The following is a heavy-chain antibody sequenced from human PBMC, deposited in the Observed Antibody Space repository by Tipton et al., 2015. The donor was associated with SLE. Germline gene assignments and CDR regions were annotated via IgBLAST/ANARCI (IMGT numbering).Heavy chain of an antibody. D-gene: IGHD1-26*01. CDR1: GGSISGYY. J-gene: IGHJ4*02. CDR2: IYYSGST. V-gene: IGHV4-59*01. Sequence: TLSLTCTVSGGSISGYYWGWIRQPPGKGLEWIGYIYYSGSTNYNPSLKSRVTISVDTSNNQFSLRLSSVTAAGTAVYYCASAQWDANIYFDYWGQGTLVTVSS. CDR3: ASAQWDANIYFDY.